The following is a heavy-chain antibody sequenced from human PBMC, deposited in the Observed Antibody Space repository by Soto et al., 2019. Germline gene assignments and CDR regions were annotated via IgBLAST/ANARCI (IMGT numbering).Heavy chain of an antibody. J-gene: IGHJ4*02. CDR1: GGSINSRYW. Sequence: SETLSLTCAVSGGSINSRYWWSWVRQSPGKGLEWIGFISYSGTTHYSASLRSRVSISVDTSKNQFSLDLSSVTAADTAVYYCATMGTPVTGLYYFDYWGQGTLVTVSS. V-gene: IGHV4-30-4*01. CDR2: ISYSGTT. CDR3: ATMGTPVTGLYYFDY. D-gene: IGHD4-17*01.